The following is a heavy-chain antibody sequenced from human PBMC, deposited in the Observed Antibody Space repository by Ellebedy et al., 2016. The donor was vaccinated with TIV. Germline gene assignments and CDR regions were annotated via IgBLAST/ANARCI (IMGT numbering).Heavy chain of an antibody. CDR3: ARDPDSSGWFGLDV. J-gene: IGHJ6*02. CDR1: GDSVPSNSAA. V-gene: IGHV6-1*01. CDR2: TYYKSRWYY. D-gene: IGHD6-19*01. Sequence: SETLSLTCAISGDSVPSNSAAWNWIRQSPSRGLEWLGRTYYKSRWYYDYALSVKSRININPDTSKNQFSLQLNAVTPEDTAVYYCARDPDSSGWFGLDVWGQGTAVTVSS.